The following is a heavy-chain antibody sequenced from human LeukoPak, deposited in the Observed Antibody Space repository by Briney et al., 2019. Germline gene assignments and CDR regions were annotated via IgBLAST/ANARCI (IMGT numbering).Heavy chain of an antibody. V-gene: IGHV4-39*01. Sequence: SETLSLTCTVSGGSISSSSYYWGWIRQPPGKGLEWIGSIYYSGSTYYNPSLKSRVTISVDTSKNQFSLKLSSVTAADTAVYYRARGVRAATYYYYYYMDVWGKGTTVTVSS. J-gene: IGHJ6*03. D-gene: IGHD2-15*01. CDR3: ARGVRAATYYYYYYMDV. CDR1: GGSISSSSYY. CDR2: IYYSGST.